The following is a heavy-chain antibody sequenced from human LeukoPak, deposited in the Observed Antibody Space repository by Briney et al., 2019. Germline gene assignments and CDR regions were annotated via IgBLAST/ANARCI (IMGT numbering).Heavy chain of an antibody. J-gene: IGHJ5*02. CDR2: INPNSGGT. CDR1: GYTFTGYY. CDR3: ARTMVRGATTPYNWFDP. D-gene: IGHD3-10*01. Sequence: ASVKVSCKASGYTFTGYYMHWVRQAPGQGLEWMGWINPNSGGTNYAQKFQGRVTMTRDTSISTAYMELSRLRSDDTAVYYCARTMVRGATTPYNWFDPWSQGTLVTVSS. V-gene: IGHV1-2*02.